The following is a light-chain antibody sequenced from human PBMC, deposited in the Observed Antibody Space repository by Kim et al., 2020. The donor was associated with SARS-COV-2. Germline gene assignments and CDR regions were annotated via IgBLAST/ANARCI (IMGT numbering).Light chain of an antibody. J-gene: IGLJ1*01. V-gene: IGLV3-1*01. CDR2: QDS. CDR1: KLGDKY. Sequence: SVSPGQTASITCAGDKLGDKYSHWYQQKPGQAPVLVIYQDSKRPSGIPERFSGSNSGNTATLTISGTQAMDEADYYCQAWDSSTVLFGTGTKVTVL. CDR3: QAWDSSTVL.